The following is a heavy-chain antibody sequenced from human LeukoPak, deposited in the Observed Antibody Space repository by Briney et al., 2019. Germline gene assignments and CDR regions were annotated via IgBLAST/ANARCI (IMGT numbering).Heavy chain of an antibody. Sequence: GRSLRLSCAASGFTFSSYAMHWVRQAPGKGPEWVSSISSSSSYIYYADSVKGRFTISRDNAKNSLYLQMNSLRAEDTAVYYCARDTAMAFDYWGQGTLVTVSS. CDR3: ARDTAMAFDY. CDR1: GFTFSSYA. D-gene: IGHD5-18*01. CDR2: ISSSSSYI. V-gene: IGHV3-21*01. J-gene: IGHJ4*02.